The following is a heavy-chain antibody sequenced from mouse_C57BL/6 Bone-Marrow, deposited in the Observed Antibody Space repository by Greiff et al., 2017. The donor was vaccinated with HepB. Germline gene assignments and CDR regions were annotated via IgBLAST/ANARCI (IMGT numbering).Heavy chain of an antibody. CDR1: GYTFTSYG. V-gene: IGHV1-81*01. CDR3: AILYDYDAY. J-gene: IGHJ3*01. Sequence: QVHVKQSGAELARPGASVKLSCKASGYTFTSYGISWVKQRTGQGLEWIGEIYPRSGNTYYNEKFKGKATLTADKSSSTAYMELRSLTAEDSAVYICAILYDYDAYWGQGTLVTVSA. D-gene: IGHD2-4*01. CDR2: IYPRSGNT.